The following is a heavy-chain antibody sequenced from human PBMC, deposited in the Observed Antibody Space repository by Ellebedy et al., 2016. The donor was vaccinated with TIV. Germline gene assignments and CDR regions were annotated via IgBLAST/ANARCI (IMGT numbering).Heavy chain of an antibody. CDR2: IYYSGST. V-gene: IGHV4-61*01. CDR1: GGSISSGHSY. D-gene: IGHD6-19*01. CDR3: ARNKGAGTGAEYFQH. J-gene: IGHJ1*01. Sequence: MPSETLSLTCTASGGSISSGHSYWSWIRQPPGKGLVWLGYIYYSGSTNYNPSLKSRVTISVETSKNQFSLKLSSVTAADTAVYYCARNKGAGTGAEYFQHWGQGTLVTVSS.